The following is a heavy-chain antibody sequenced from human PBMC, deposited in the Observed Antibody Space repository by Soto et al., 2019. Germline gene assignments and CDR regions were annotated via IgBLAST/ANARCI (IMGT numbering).Heavy chain of an antibody. CDR3: ARVNAVRGVSTYYFDY. Sequence: TLSLTCTVSGGSISSGDYYWSWIRQPPGKGLEWIGYIYYSGSTYYNPSLKSRVTISVDTSKNQFSLKLSSVTAADTAVYYCARVNAVRGVSTYYFDYWGQGTLVTVSS. J-gene: IGHJ4*02. D-gene: IGHD3-10*02. CDR2: IYYSGST. CDR1: GGSISSGDYY. V-gene: IGHV4-30-4*01.